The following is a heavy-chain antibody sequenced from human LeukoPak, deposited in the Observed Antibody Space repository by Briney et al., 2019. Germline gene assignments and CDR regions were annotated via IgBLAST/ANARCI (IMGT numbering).Heavy chain of an antibody. D-gene: IGHD2-15*01. J-gene: IGHJ4*02. CDR1: GGSISSYY. CDR2: VSYGGST. Sequence: SGTLSLTCTVSGGSISSYYWSWIRQPPGKGLEWIGYVSYGGSTNYNPSLKSRVTVSVDTSKNQFSLKLTSVTAADTAVYYCARGAELPDYWGQGTLVTVSS. V-gene: IGHV4-59*01. CDR3: ARGAELPDY.